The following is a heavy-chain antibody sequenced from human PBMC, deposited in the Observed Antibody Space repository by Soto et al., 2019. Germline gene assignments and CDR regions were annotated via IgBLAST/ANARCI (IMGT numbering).Heavy chain of an antibody. V-gene: IGHV1-69*01. Sequence: SPYASCPASPGGLRIYSSSSVRHAPEQGLAFLGGIIPIFGTANYAQKFQGRVTITADESTSTAYMELNSLKAEDTAVYYCARDQAVAGTPNPPDYYYGMDVWGQGTTVTGSS. CDR2: IIPIFGTA. CDR3: ARDQAVAGTPNPPDYYYGMDV. J-gene: IGHJ6*02. D-gene: IGHD6-19*01. CDR1: PGGLRIYS.